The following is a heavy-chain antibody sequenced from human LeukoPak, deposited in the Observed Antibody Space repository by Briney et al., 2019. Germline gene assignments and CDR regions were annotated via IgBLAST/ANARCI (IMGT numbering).Heavy chain of an antibody. CDR1: GFTFSSYA. V-gene: IGHV3-30*04. J-gene: IGHJ4*02. Sequence: PGGSLRLSCAASGFTFSSYAMHWVRQAPGKGLEWVAVISYDGSNKYYADSVKGRFTISRDNSKNTLYLQMNSLRAEDTAVYYCAKGDYSIGYWGQGTLVTVSS. CDR2: ISYDGSNK. CDR3: AKGDYSIGY. D-gene: IGHD4-11*01.